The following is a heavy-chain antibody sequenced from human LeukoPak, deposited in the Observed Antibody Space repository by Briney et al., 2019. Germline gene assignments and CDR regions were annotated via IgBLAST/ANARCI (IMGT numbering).Heavy chain of an antibody. Sequence: ASVKVSCKASGYTFTTYYMHWVRQAPGQGLEWMGWIYPKNGDTNYAQKFQGRVTMTRDTAIGIVYMEMSRLRADDTAVYYCVRENWYYDYWGQGTLVTVSS. V-gene: IGHV1-2*02. CDR3: VRENWYYDY. D-gene: IGHD1-7*01. J-gene: IGHJ4*02. CDR1: GYTFTTYY. CDR2: IYPKNGDT.